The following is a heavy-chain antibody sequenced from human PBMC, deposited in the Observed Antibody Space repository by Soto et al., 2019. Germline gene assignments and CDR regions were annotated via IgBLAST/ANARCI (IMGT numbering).Heavy chain of an antibody. J-gene: IGHJ5*02. Sequence: ASVKVSCKASGYTFTSYYMHWVRQAPGQGLEWMGIINPSGGSTSYAQKFQGRVTMTRDTSTSTVYMELSSLRSEDTAVYYCARVAVPSSYCSGGSCYSGWFDPWGQGTLVTVS. V-gene: IGHV1-46*01. D-gene: IGHD2-15*01. CDR3: ARVAVPSSYCSGGSCYSGWFDP. CDR2: INPSGGST. CDR1: GYTFTSYY.